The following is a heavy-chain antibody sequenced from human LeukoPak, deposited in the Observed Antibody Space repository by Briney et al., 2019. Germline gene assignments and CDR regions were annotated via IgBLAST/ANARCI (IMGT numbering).Heavy chain of an antibody. CDR1: GFTFSSYE. J-gene: IGHJ4*02. V-gene: IGHV3-48*03. D-gene: IGHD6-13*01. CDR2: ISSSGSTI. CDR3: AREEIAAAGTIDY. Sequence: GGSLRLSCAASGFTFSSYEMNWVRQAPGKGLEWVSYISSSGSTIYYADSVKGRFTISRDNAKNSLYLQMNSLRAEDTAVYYCAREEIAAAGTIDYWGQGTLVTVSS.